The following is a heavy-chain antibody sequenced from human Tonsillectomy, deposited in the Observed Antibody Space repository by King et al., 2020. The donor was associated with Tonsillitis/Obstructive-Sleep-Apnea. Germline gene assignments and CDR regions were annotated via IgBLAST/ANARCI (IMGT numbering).Heavy chain of an antibody. J-gene: IGHJ5*02. CDR2: ISSSGSTI. CDR1: GFTFSSYE. D-gene: IGHD3-16*01. Sequence: VQLVESGGGLVQPGGSLRVSCAASGFTFSSYEMNWVRQAPGKGLEWVSYISSSGSTIYYADSVKGRFTISRDNAKNSLYLQMNSLRAEDTAVYHCAISRFGGWFDPWGQGTLVTVSS. V-gene: IGHV3-48*03. CDR3: AISRFGGWFDP.